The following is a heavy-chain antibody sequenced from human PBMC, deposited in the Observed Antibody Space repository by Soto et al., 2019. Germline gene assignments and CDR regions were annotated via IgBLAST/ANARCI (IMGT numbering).Heavy chain of an antibody. D-gene: IGHD5-18*01. V-gene: IGHV4-39*01. Sequence: SETLSLTCTVSGGSISSYRYYWGWIRQPPGKGLEWIGTIYYGGSTFYNPTLKSRLTISVDTSKNQLSLKLTSVTAADTAVYYCARRGGYSYGLFDYWGQGTLVTVSS. CDR3: ARRGGYSYGLFDY. CDR1: GGSISSYRYY. J-gene: IGHJ4*02. CDR2: IYYGGST.